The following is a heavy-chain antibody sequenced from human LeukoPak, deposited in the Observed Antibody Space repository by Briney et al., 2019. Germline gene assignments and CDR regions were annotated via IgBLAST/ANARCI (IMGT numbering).Heavy chain of an antibody. CDR1: GYTFTSYD. D-gene: IGHD3-3*01. V-gene: IGHV1-8*01. CDR3: AGGYYDFWSGVPTGNWFDP. Sequence: GASVKVSCKASGYTFTSYDINWVRQATGQGLEWMGCMNPNSGNTSYAQKFHGRVTMTRNTSISTAYMELSRLRSENTALFFCAGGYYDFWSGVPTGNWFDPSGQGTLVTVSS. J-gene: IGHJ5*02. CDR2: MNPNSGNT.